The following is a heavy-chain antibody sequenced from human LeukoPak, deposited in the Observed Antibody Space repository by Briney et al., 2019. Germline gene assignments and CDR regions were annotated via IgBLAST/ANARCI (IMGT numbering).Heavy chain of an antibody. CDR3: AKARDFWSGYFDY. V-gene: IGHV3-21*04. D-gene: IGHD3-3*01. Sequence: GGALRLSCVASGFTFSSQSMNWVRQAPGKGLEWVSSISTRSSYTYYADSVKGRFTISRDNSKNTLYLQMNSLRAADTAVYYCAKARDFWSGYFDYWGQGTLVTVSS. J-gene: IGHJ4*02. CDR2: ISTRSSYT. CDR1: GFTFSSQS.